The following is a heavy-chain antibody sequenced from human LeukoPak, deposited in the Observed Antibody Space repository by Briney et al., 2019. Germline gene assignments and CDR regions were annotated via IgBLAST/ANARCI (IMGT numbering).Heavy chain of an antibody. CDR1: GFTFSSYE. CDR2: ISSGGSTI. CDR3: ARVHTYNSGFYYSYYMDV. V-gene: IGHV3-48*03. J-gene: IGHJ6*03. Sequence: PGGSLRLSCAASGFTFSSYEMNWVRQAPGKGLEWVSYISSGGSTIDYADSVKGRFTISRDNTKNSLYLQMNSLRAEDTAVYYCARVHTYNSGFYYSYYMDVWGKGTTVTVSS. D-gene: IGHD1-14*01.